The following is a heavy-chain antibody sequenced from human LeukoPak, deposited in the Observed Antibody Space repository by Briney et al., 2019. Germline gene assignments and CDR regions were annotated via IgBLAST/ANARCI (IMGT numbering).Heavy chain of an antibody. D-gene: IGHD1-26*01. J-gene: IGHJ3*02. CDR3: ARGLGYSGSDTAFDI. CDR2: IGTAGDT. V-gene: IGHV3-13*01. Sequence: GGSLRLSCAASGFTFSSNDMHWVRQATGKGLEWVSAIGTAGDTYYPGSVKGRFTVSRENAKNSLYLQMNSLRAGDTAVYYCARGLGYSGSDTAFDIWGQGTMVTVSS. CDR1: GFTFSSND.